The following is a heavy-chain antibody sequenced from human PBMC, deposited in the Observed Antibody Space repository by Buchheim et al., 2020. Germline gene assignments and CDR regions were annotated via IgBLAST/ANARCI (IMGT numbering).Heavy chain of an antibody. J-gene: IGHJ4*02. CDR3: ARDDERIAVAGTVDY. CDR1: GFTFSSYG. Sequence: QVQLVESGGGVVQPGRSLRLSCAASGFTFSSYGMHWVRQAPGKGLEWVAVIWYDGSNKYYADSVKGRFTISRDNSKNTLYLQMNSLRAEDTAVYYCARDDERIAVAGTVDYWGQGTL. CDR2: IWYDGSNK. V-gene: IGHV3-33*01. D-gene: IGHD6-19*01.